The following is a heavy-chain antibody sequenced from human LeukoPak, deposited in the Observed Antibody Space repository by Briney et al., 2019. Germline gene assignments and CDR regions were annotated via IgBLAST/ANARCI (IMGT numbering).Heavy chain of an antibody. Sequence: SVKVSCEASGGTFSSYAISWVRQAPGQGLEWMGGIIPIFGTANYAQKFQGRVTITTDESTSTAYMELSSLRSEDTAVYYCARDRGSYRNWFDPWGQGTLVTVSS. CDR1: GGTFSSYA. CDR2: IIPIFGTA. J-gene: IGHJ5*02. CDR3: ARDRGSYRNWFDP. V-gene: IGHV1-69*05. D-gene: IGHD1-26*01.